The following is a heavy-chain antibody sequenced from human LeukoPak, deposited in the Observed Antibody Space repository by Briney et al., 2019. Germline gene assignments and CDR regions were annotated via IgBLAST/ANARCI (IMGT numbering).Heavy chain of an antibody. Sequence: GGSLRLSCAASGFTFSSYAMSWVRQAPGEGLEWVSAISGSDGSTYYADSVKGRFTISRDNSKNTLYLQMNSLRAEDTPVYYCARWFGDPYFDYWGQGTLVTVSS. CDR3: ARWFGDPYFDY. V-gene: IGHV3-23*01. D-gene: IGHD3-10*01. J-gene: IGHJ4*02. CDR1: GFTFSSYA. CDR2: ISGSDGST.